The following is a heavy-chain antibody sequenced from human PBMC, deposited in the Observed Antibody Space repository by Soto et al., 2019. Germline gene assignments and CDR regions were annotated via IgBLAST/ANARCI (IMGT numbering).Heavy chain of an antibody. CDR1: GGSFSKFC. J-gene: IGHJ4*02. CDR3: AREGSGYNF. V-gene: IGHV1-69*13. D-gene: IGHD5-12*01. CDR2: IVPVFGRP. Sequence: ASVKVSCKASGGSFSKFCISWVRQAPGQGLEWMGGIVPVFGRPNYAQRFRGRLTITADESTSTGYMELISLRSDDTAVYYCAREGSGYNFWGQGTQVTVSS.